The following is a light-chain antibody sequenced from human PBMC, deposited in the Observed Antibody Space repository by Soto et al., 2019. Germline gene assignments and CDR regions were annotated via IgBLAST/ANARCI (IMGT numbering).Light chain of an antibody. CDR2: DVS. CDR1: SSDVGGYNY. CDR3: SSSAGSNNLGV. J-gene: IGLJ1*01. V-gene: IGLV2-8*01. Sequence: QSALTQPPSASGSPGQSVTISCTGTSSDVGGYNYVSWYQQHPGKAPKLMVYDVSKRPSGVPDRFSGSKSGNTASLPVSGLQAEDEADYYCSSSAGSNNLGVFGTGTKVTVL.